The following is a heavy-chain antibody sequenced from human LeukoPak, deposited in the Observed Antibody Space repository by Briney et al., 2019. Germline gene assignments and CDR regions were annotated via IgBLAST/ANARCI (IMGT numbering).Heavy chain of an antibody. Sequence: GGSLRLSCAASGFTFSSYSMNWVRQAPGKGLEWVSSISSSSSYIYYADSVKVRFTISRDNAKNSLYLQMNSLRAEDTAVYYCARGVPAAPRRAFDYWGQGALVTVSS. D-gene: IGHD2-2*01. J-gene: IGHJ4*02. V-gene: IGHV3-21*01. CDR2: ISSSSSYI. CDR1: GFTFSSYS. CDR3: ARGVPAAPRRAFDY.